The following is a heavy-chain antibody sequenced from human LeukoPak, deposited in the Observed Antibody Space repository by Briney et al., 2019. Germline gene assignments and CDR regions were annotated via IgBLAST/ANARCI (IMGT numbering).Heavy chain of an antibody. J-gene: IGHJ6*02. D-gene: IGHD6-13*01. CDR1: GYTFTSYY. CDR2: INPSGGST. V-gene: IGHV1-46*01. Sequence: GASVKVSCKASGYTFTSYYMHWVRQAPGQGLEWMGIINPSGGSTSYAQKFQGRVTMTRDTSTSTVYMELSSLRSEDTAVYYCARGGSSSGSWYGYYYGMDVWGQGTTVTVSS. CDR3: ARGGSSSGSWYGYYYGMDV.